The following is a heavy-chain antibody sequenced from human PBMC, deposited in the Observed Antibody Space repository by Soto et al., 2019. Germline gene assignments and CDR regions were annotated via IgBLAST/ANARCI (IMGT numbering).Heavy chain of an antibody. CDR3: SRSLNS. CDR2: INQDGSKK. V-gene: IGHV3-7*01. Sequence: PVGPLRLSCAASGFTFSTYWMDWVRQTPGKGLEWVANINQDGSKKNYVDSVKGRFTISRDNAKNSLYLQMSSLTAADSALYYCSRSLNSWGQGTLVTVSS. CDR1: GFTFSTYW. J-gene: IGHJ4*02.